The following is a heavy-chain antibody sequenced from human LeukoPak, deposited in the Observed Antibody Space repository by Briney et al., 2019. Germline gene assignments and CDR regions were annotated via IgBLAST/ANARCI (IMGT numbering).Heavy chain of an antibody. CDR1: GGTFSSYA. Sequence: ASVNVSCKASGGTFSSYAISWVRQAPGQGLEWMGGIIPIFGTANYAQKFQGRVTITADESTSTAYMELSSLRSEDTAVYYCARDYPNFGMDAWGQGTTVTVSS. D-gene: IGHD3-16*02. V-gene: IGHV1-69*13. CDR3: ARDYPNFGMDA. CDR2: IIPIFGTA. J-gene: IGHJ6*02.